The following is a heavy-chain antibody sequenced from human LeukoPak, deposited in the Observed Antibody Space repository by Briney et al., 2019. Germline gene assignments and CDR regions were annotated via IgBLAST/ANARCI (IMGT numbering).Heavy chain of an antibody. CDR2: IIPILGIA. CDR1: GGTFSSYA. V-gene: IGHV1-69*04. J-gene: IGHJ4*02. D-gene: IGHD3-22*01. Sequence: ASVTVSCKASGGTFSSYAISWVRQAPGQGLEWMGRIIPILGIANYAQKFQGRVTITADKSTSTAYMELSSLRSEDTAVYYCASGYYDSSGYYYITDYWGQGTLVTVSS. CDR3: ASGYYDSSGYYYITDY.